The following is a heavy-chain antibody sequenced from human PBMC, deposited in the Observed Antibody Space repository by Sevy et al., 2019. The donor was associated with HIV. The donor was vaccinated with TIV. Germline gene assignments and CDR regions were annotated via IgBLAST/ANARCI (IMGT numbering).Heavy chain of an antibody. Sequence: GGSLRLSCAASGFPFSNYNMNWVRQTPGRGLEWVSYISRRGTTIYDADSVKGRFTISRDNDQRSLYLQMNALRDEDTAVYYCARGNPISAYNDFWGQGTLVTVSS. CDR2: ISRRGTTI. J-gene: IGHJ4*02. V-gene: IGHV3-48*02. CDR3: ARGNPISAYNDF. D-gene: IGHD3-16*01. CDR1: GFPFSNYN.